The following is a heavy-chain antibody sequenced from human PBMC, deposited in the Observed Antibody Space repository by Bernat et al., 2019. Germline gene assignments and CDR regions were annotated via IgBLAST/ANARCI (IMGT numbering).Heavy chain of an antibody. D-gene: IGHD1-1*01. CDR2: IYYSGST. CDR3: ARHGGHRYPQDYYYMDV. CDR1: GGPISSSSYY. Sequence: QLQLQESGPGLVKPSEALSLTCTVSGGPISSSSYYWGWIRQPPGKGLEWIGNIYYSGSTYYNPSLKSRVTISVDTSKNQFSLKLSSVTAADTAVYYCARHGGHRYPQDYYYMDVWGKGTTVTVSS. V-gene: IGHV4-39*01. J-gene: IGHJ6*03.